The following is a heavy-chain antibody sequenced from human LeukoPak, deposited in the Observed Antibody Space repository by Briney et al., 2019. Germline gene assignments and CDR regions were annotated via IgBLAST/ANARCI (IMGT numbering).Heavy chain of an antibody. CDR3: ARDGRGYYDSSGSFDY. CDR2: IYYSGST. V-gene: IGHV4-59*01. CDR1: GGSISSYY. Sequence: SEALSLTCTVSGGSISSYYWSWIRQPPGKGLEWIGYIYYSGSTNYNPSLKSRVTISVDTSKNQFSLKLSSVTAADTAVYYCARDGRGYYDSSGSFDYWGQGTLVTVSS. D-gene: IGHD3-22*01. J-gene: IGHJ4*02.